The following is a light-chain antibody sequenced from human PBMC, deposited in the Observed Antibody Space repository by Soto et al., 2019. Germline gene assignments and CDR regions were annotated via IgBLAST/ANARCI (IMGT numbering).Light chain of an antibody. J-gene: IGKJ1*01. Sequence: IVVTQSPATLSVSPGARVPFSCKASLFIANHLAWYQHKPGQSPRLLIFGASSRANGIPARFSGSGSGTEFTLTISNLQTEDFAVYYCQQYNKWPRTFGQGTKVDIK. CDR2: GAS. CDR3: QQYNKWPRT. V-gene: IGKV3-15*01. CDR1: LFIANH.